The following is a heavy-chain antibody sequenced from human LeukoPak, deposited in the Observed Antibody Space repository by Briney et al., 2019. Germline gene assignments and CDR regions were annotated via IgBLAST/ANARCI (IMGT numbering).Heavy chain of an antibody. CDR3: ARAEGVVVFPGMDV. CDR2: IYYSGST. J-gene: IGHJ6*02. V-gene: IGHV4-31*03. CDR1: GGSISIGGYY. Sequence: SQTLSLTCTVSGGSISIGGYYWSWIRQHPGKGLEWIGYIYYSGSTYYNPSLKSRVTISVDTSKNQFSLKLSSVTAADTAVYYCARAEGVVVFPGMDVWGQGTTVTVSS. D-gene: IGHD2-15*01.